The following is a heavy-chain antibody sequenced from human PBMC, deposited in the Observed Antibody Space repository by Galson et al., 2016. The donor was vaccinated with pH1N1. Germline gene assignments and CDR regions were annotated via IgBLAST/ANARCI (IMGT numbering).Heavy chain of an antibody. D-gene: IGHD1-26*01. CDR3: ARDSTGGIPFHH. Sequence: SVKVSCKASGYTFTDYYIHWVRQAPGKGLEWMGWINPNSDVTKYSQKFQDRVTMTRDTSINTAYMELSGLTSVDTAVYYCARDSTGGIPFHHWGQGTLVTLSS. J-gene: IGHJ4*02. V-gene: IGHV1-2*02. CDR2: INPNSDVT. CDR1: GYTFTDYY.